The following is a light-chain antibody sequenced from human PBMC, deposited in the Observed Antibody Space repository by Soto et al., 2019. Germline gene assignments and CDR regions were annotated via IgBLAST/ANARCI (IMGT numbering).Light chain of an antibody. J-gene: IGKJ3*01. CDR2: EAS. Sequence: DIQMTQSPSSLSASVGDRITITCQASQDISKYLIWYQQTPGKAPKFLIYEASNLERGVPSRFRGSGSGTDCTFTINSLQPEDIATYYCQQYHSLPFTFGPGTKLDIK. CDR3: QQYHSLPFT. CDR1: QDISKY. V-gene: IGKV1-33*01.